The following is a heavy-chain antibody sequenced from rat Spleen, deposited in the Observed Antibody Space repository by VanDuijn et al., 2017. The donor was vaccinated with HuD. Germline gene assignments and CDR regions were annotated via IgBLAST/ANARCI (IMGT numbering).Heavy chain of an antibody. CDR1: GFTLNNYW. D-gene: IGHD1-10*01. CDR2: ITNTGRST. Sequence: EVQLVESGGGLVQPGRSLKLSCVASGFTLNNYWMTWISQAPGKGLEWVASITNTGRSTYYPYSVRGRFAISRDTAENTLYLQMSSLRSEDTATYYCTTENYWFAYWGQGTLVTVSS. J-gene: IGHJ3*01. V-gene: IGHV5-31*01. CDR3: TTENYWFAY.